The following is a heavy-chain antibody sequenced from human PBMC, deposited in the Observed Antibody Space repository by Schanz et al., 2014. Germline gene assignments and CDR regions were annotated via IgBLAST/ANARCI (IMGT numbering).Heavy chain of an antibody. D-gene: IGHD1-26*01. CDR2: ISGTSSVI. Sequence: EVQLVESGGGLVQPGGSLRLSCAASGFTFSSYNMNWVRQTPGKGLEWISHISGTSSVIKYADSVKGRFTISRDNAKNSLYLQMNSLRDEDTAVYYCAREDTTFDYWGQGTPVTVSS. CDR1: GFTFSSYN. V-gene: IGHV3-48*02. J-gene: IGHJ4*02. CDR3: AREDTTFDY.